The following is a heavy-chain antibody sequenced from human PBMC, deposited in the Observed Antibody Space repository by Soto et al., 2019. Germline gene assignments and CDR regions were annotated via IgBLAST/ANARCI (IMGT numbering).Heavy chain of an antibody. V-gene: IGHV4-59*01. D-gene: IGHD1-26*01. Sequence: QVQLQESGPGLVKPSETLSLTCTVSGGSISSYYWSWIRQPPGKGLEWIGYIYYSGSTNYNPSLRCRVTISVATSTDKFSPKLSSVTAADTAVYYCASSIVGATPVWFDPWGQGTLVTVSS. CDR2: IYYSGST. J-gene: IGHJ5*02. CDR1: GGSISSYY. CDR3: ASSIVGATPVWFDP.